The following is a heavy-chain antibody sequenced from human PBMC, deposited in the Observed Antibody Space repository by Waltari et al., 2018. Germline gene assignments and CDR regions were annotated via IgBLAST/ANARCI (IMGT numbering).Heavy chain of an antibody. J-gene: IGHJ3*02. CDR2: INAGNGNT. CDR1: GYTFTSYA. D-gene: IGHD5-18*01. Sequence: QVQLVQSGAEVKKPGASVKVSCKASGYTFTSYAMHWVRQAPGQRLEWMGWINAGNGNTKYSQEFQGRVTITRVTSASTAYMELSSLRSEDIAVYYCARAAGYSYGLYAFDIWGQGTMVTVSS. V-gene: IGHV1-3*03. CDR3: ARAAGYSYGLYAFDI.